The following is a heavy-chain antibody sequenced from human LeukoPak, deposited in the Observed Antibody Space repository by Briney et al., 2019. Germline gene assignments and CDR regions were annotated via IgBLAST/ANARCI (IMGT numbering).Heavy chain of an antibody. CDR2: INPHSGAT. Sequence: ASVKVSCKASGYTFTGYYIHWVRQAPGQGPEWMGWINPHSGATNYAQKFQGRVTMTRDKSISTVYMELSSLRSDDTAVYYCSTEDKYCSGANCGKYWGQGTLVTVSS. CDR3: STEDKYCSGANCGKY. V-gene: IGHV1-2*02. CDR1: GYTFTGYY. D-gene: IGHD2-15*01. J-gene: IGHJ4*02.